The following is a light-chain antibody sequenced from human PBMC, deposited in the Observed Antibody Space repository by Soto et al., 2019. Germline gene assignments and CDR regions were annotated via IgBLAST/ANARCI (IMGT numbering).Light chain of an antibody. V-gene: IGKV3-15*01. J-gene: IGKJ4*01. CDR2: GAS. Sequence: EVVMTQSPATLSVSPGNTVTLSCRANQTITSNLAWYQQKPGQAPRLLIYGASTRATGIPVRFSGSGSGTEFTLTISSLQSEDFAVYYCKHYNNWIASFGGGTKVDIK. CDR3: KHYNNWIAS. CDR1: QTITSN.